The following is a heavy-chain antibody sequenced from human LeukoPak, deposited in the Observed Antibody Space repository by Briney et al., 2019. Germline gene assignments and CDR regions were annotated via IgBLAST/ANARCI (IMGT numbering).Heavy chain of an antibody. D-gene: IGHD3-3*01. J-gene: IGHJ5*02. V-gene: IGHV4-30-2*01. Sequence: PSQTLSLTCAASGGSISSGGYSWSWIRQPPGKGLEWIGEINHSGSTNYNPSLKSRVTISVDTSKNQFSLKLSSVTAADTAVYYCARGGGGISFDPWGQGTLVTVSS. CDR3: ARGGGGISFDP. CDR1: GGSISSGGYS. CDR2: INHSGST.